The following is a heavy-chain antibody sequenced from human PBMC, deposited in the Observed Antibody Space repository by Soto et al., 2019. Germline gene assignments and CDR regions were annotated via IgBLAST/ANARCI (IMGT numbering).Heavy chain of an antibody. Sequence: EVQLLESGGGLVQPGGSLRLSCAASGFTFSSYSMAWVRQAPGRGPEWVSGIIQDGTTYYADSVRSRFTIYRDNSRNSVYLQLITLRGEDTAVYYCAKDLRPDGVWDFDSWGQGPLVTVSS. CDR2: IIQDGTT. J-gene: IGHJ4*02. D-gene: IGHD4-17*01. CDR1: GFTFSSYS. V-gene: IGHV3-23*01. CDR3: AKDLRPDGVWDFDS.